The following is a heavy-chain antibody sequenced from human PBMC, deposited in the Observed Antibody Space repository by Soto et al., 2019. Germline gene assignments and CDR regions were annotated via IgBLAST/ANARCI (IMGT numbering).Heavy chain of an antibody. CDR3: ASRYSSSWYWYFQH. Sequence: QLQLQESGPGLVKPSETLSLTCTVSGGSISSSSYYWGWIRQPPGKGLEWIGSIYYSGSTYYNPYLKSRVTISVDTSKNQFSLKLSSVTAADTAVYYCASRYSSSWYWYFQHWGQGSLVTVSS. CDR1: GGSISSSSYY. V-gene: IGHV4-39*01. D-gene: IGHD6-13*01. J-gene: IGHJ1*01. CDR2: IYYSGST.